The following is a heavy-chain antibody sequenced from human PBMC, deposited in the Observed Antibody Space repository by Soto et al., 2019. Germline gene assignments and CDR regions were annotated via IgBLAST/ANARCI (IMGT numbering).Heavy chain of an antibody. CDR2: INPNSGGT. Sequence: ASVKVSCKASGYSLSGYYLHWVRQAPGQGPEWMGWINPNSGGTKYVQKFQGRVTMTRDTSISTVYLELSRLRSDDPAVYYCARGWGIAAPGPNWFDPWGQGTLVTVSS. CDR3: ARGWGIAAPGPNWFDP. J-gene: IGHJ5*02. D-gene: IGHD6-13*01. CDR1: GYSLSGYY. V-gene: IGHV1-2*02.